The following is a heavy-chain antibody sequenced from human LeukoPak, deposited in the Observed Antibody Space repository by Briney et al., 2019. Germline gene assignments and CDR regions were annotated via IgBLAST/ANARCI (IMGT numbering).Heavy chain of an antibody. Sequence: ASVKVSCKASGYTFTGYYMHWVRQAPGQGFEWMGWINPNSGGTNYAQKFQGRVTMTRDTSISTAYMELSRLRSDDTAVYYCARETSTRTSQWFGELLSIFDPWGQGTLVTVSS. CDR2: INPNSGGT. CDR1: GYTFTGYY. D-gene: IGHD3-10*01. J-gene: IGHJ5*02. CDR3: ARETSTRTSQWFGELLSIFDP. V-gene: IGHV1-2*02.